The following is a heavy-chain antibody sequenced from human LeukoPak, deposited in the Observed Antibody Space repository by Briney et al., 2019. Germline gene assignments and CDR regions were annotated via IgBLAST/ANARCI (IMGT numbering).Heavy chain of an antibody. J-gene: IGHJ4*02. CDR3: ARSAHGGSYSPFDY. V-gene: IGHV4-59*01. Sequence: SETLSLTCTVSGGSISSYYWSWIRQPPGKGLEWIGYIYYSGSTNYNPSLKSRVTISVDTSKNQFSLKLSSVTAADTAVYYCARSAHGGSYSPFDYWGQGTLVTVSS. CDR2: IYYSGST. D-gene: IGHD1-26*01. CDR1: GGSISSYY.